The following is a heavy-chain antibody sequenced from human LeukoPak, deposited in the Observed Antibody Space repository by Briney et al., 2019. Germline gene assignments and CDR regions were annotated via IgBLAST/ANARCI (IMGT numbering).Heavy chain of an antibody. CDR3: AKFSGVQFDRSSYSEFYYGMDV. CDR1: GFTFSSYA. J-gene: IGHJ6*02. V-gene: IGHV3-23*01. Sequence: GGSLRLSCAASGFTFSSYAMSWVRQAPGKGLEWVSAISGSGGSTYYADSVKGRFTISRDNSKNTLYLQMNSLRAEDTAVYYCAKFSGVQFDRSSYSEFYYGMDVWGQGTTVTVSS. CDR2: ISGSGGST. D-gene: IGHD3-22*01.